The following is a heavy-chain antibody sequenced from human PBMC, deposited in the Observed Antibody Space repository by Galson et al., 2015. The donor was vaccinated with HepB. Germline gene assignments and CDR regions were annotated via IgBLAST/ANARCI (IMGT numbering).Heavy chain of an antibody. V-gene: IGHV3-30*18. J-gene: IGHJ6*02. Sequence: SLRLSCAASGFTFSTYVMHWVRQAPGKGLEWVAAISYDGSNVYYADSVKGRFTISRDNSKNTLYLHMNRLRAEDTAVYYCAKDRVEMATPGFYGMDVWGQGTTVTVSS. D-gene: IGHD5-24*01. CDR2: ISYDGSNV. CDR1: GFTFSTYV. CDR3: AKDRVEMATPGFYGMDV.